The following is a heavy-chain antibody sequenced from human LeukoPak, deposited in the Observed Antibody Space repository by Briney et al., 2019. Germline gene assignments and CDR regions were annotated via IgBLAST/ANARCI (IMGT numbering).Heavy chain of an antibody. CDR3: AKVVGAKGYYYYGMDV. Sequence: GGSLRLSCAASGFTFDDYAMHWVRQAPGKGLEWVSGISWNSGSIGYADSVKGRFTIFRDKAKKSLYLQMNSMRAEDTALYCCAKVVGAKGYYYYGMDVWGQGTTVSVS. D-gene: IGHD1-26*01. CDR2: ISWNSGSI. J-gene: IGHJ6*01. V-gene: IGHV3-9*01. CDR1: GFTFDDYA.